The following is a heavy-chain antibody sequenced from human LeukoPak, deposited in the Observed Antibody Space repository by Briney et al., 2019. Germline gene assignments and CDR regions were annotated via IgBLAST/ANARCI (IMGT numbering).Heavy chain of an antibody. D-gene: IGHD6-19*01. J-gene: IGHJ1*01. CDR2: IYYSGST. V-gene: IGHV4-39*01. CDR1: GGSISSSRYY. Sequence: PSETLSLTCTVSGGSISSSRYYWRWIRQPPGKGLEWIGSIYYSGSTYYNPSLKSRVTISVDTSKNQFSLKLSSVTAADTAVYYCARGYSSGWYGARNSHEYFQHWGQGTLVTVSP. CDR3: ARGYSSGWYGARNSHEYFQH.